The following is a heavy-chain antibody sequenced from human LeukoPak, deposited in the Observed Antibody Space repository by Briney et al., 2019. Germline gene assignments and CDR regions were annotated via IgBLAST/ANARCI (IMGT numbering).Heavy chain of an antibody. CDR1: GGSISSGGYY. D-gene: IGHD1-26*01. CDR2: IYYSGST. CDR3: AKSHSGSYYDFDY. V-gene: IGHV4-31*03. Sequence: SETLSLTCTVSGGSISSGGYYWSWIRQHPGKGLEWIGYIYYSGSTYYNPSLKSRVTISVDTSKNQFSLKLSSVTAEDTAVYYCAKSHSGSYYDFDYWGQGTLVTVSS. J-gene: IGHJ4*02.